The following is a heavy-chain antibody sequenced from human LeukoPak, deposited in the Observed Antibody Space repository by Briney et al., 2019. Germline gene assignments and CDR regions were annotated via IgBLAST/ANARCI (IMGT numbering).Heavy chain of an antibody. D-gene: IGHD4-17*01. Sequence: SESLSLTCTVPGGSIINYYWSWIRQPPGKGLEWIGYISYSGSTNYNPSLKSRVTISVDTSRNQFSLKLNSVTAADTAVYYCARDYGDYFGWFDPWGQGTLVTISS. V-gene: IGHV4-59*01. CDR1: GGSIINYY. J-gene: IGHJ5*02. CDR2: ISYSGST. CDR3: ARDYGDYFGWFDP.